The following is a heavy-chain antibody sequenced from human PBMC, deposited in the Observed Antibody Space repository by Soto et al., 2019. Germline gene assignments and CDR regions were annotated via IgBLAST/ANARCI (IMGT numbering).Heavy chain of an antibody. CDR2: ISWNSGSI. D-gene: IGHD2-15*01. V-gene: IGHV3-9*01. J-gene: IGHJ4*02. CDR1: GFTFDDYA. CDR3: AKGFGMVVVAAMIY. Sequence: EVQLVESGGGLVQPGRSLRLSCAASGFTFDDYAMHWVRQAPGKGLEWVSGISWNSGSIGYADSVKGRFTISRDNAKNSLYLKMNSLRAEDTALYYCAKGFGMVVVAAMIYWGQGTLVTVSS.